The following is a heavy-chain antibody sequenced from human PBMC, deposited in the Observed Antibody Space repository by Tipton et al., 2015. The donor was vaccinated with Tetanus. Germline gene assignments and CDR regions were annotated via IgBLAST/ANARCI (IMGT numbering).Heavy chain of an antibody. J-gene: IGHJ4*02. CDR1: GFTFSSYW. Sequence: AASGFTFSSYWMSWVRQAPGKGLEWVANIKQDGREKYYVDSVKGRFTISRDNPKNSLYLQMNSLRAGDTAGYYCAGLTPLEPFFDYWGQGTLVTVSS. CDR3: AGLTPLEPFFDY. CDR2: IKQDGREK. V-gene: IGHV3-7*05. D-gene: IGHD1-14*01.